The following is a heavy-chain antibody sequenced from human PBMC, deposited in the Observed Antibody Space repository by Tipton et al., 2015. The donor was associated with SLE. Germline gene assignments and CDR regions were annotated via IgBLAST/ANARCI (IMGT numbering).Heavy chain of an antibody. Sequence: LRLSCTVSGGSISSYYWSWIRQPPGKGLEWIGYIYYSGSTNYDPSLKSRVTIPVDTSKNQFSLKLSSVTAADTAVYYCARGIAAADGYWGQGTLVTVSS. V-gene: IGHV4-59*01. J-gene: IGHJ4*02. CDR1: GGSISSYY. D-gene: IGHD6-13*01. CDR2: IYYSGST. CDR3: ARGIAAADGY.